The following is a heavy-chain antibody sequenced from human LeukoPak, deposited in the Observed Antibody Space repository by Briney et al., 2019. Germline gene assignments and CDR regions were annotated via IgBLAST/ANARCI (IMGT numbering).Heavy chain of an antibody. CDR1: GYSISSGYY. CDR3: AMGMSYYYYMDV. V-gene: IGHV4-38-2*02. J-gene: IGHJ6*03. CDR2: IYHSGST. Sequence: SETLSLTCTVSGYSISSGYYWGWIRQPPGKGLEWIGSIYHSGSTYYNPSLKSRVTISVDTSKNQFSLKLSSVTAADTAVYYCAMGMSYYYYMDVWGKGTTVTISS. D-gene: IGHD7-27*01.